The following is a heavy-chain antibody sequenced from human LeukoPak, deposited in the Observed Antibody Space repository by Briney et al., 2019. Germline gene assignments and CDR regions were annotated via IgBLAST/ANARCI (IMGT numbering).Heavy chain of an antibody. J-gene: IGHJ4*02. Sequence: EASVKVSCKASGGTFSSYAISWVRQAPGQGLEWMGGIIPIFGTANYAQKFQGRVTITTDESTSTAYMELRSLRSDDTAVYYCARDLSLGRHDYGEPFDYWGQGTQVTVSS. V-gene: IGHV1-69*05. D-gene: IGHD4-17*01. CDR1: GGTFSSYA. CDR3: ARDLSLGRHDYGEPFDY. CDR2: IIPIFGTA.